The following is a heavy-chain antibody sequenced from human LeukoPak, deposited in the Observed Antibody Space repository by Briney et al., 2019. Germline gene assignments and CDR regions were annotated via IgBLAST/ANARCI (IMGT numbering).Heavy chain of an antibody. CDR2: IGIDSGNT. Sequence: GGSLRLSGAASGFTFSDYSMNWVRQAPGKGLEWISYIGIDSGNTNYADSVKGRFTISGDKAKNSLYLQMNSLRVEDTAAYYCARDYKYAFDNWGQGTLVTVSS. D-gene: IGHD5-24*01. J-gene: IGHJ4*02. V-gene: IGHV3-48*01. CDR3: ARDYKYAFDN. CDR1: GFTFSDYS.